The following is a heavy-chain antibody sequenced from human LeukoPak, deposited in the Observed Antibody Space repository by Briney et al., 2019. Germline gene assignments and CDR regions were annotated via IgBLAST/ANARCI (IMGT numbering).Heavy chain of an antibody. CDR1: GFTFSSYA. CDR3: ARGCSTSCYTVVY. V-gene: IGHV3-30*01. D-gene: IGHD2-2*02. Sequence: PGGSLRLSCAASGFTFSSYAMHWVRQAPGKGLEWVAVISYDGSNKYYADSVKGRFTISRDNCKNTLYLQMNSLRAEDTAVYYCARGCSTSCYTVVYWGQGTLVTVSS. CDR2: ISYDGSNK. J-gene: IGHJ4*02.